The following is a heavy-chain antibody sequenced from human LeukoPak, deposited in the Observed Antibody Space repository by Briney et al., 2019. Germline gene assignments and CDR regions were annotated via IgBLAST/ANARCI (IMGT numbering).Heavy chain of an antibody. CDR1: GFTFDDYA. D-gene: IGHD3-10*01. J-gene: IGHJ4*02. CDR2: ISWNSGSI. V-gene: IGHV3-9*01. CDR3: AKDSHYGSGSYYDY. Sequence: LSGGSLRLSCAASGFTFDDYAMHWVRQAPGKGLEWVSGISWNSGSIGYADSVKGRFTISRDNAKNSLYLQMNSLRAEDTALYYCAKDSHYGSGSYYDYWGQGTLVIVSS.